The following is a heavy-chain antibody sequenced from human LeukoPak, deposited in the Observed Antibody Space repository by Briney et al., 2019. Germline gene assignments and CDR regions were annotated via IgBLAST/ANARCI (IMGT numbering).Heavy chain of an antibody. CDR1: GFTFDDYA. V-gene: IGHV3-9*01. CDR3: AKDLGYSGY. Sequence: PGRSLRLSCAASGFTFDDYAMHWVRQAPGKGLEWVSGISWNSGSIGYADSVKGRFTIPRDNAKNSLYLQMNSLRAEDTALYYCAKDLGYSGYWGQGTLVTVSS. J-gene: IGHJ4*02. CDR2: ISWNSGSI. D-gene: IGHD2-15*01.